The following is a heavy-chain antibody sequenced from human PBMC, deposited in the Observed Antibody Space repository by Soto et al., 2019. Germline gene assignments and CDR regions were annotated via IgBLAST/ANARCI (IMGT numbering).Heavy chain of an antibody. CDR1: GYTFTSYG. CDR2: ISAYNGNT. CDR3: AREASNYYDSSGYCDY. J-gene: IGHJ4*02. Sequence: GASVKVSCKASGYTFTSYGISWVRQAPGQGLERMGWISAYNGNTNYAQKLQGRVTMTTDTSTSTAYMELRSLRSEDTAVYYCAREASNYYDSSGYCDYWGQGTLVTVSS. V-gene: IGHV1-18*01. D-gene: IGHD3-22*01.